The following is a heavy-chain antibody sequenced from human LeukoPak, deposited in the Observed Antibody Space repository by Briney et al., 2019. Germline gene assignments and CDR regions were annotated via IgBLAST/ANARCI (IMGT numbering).Heavy chain of an antibody. D-gene: IGHD6-25*01. V-gene: IGHV1-69*05. J-gene: IGHJ5*02. CDR3: ARVGVAAPAGWFDP. CDR1: GGTFSSYA. CDR2: IIPIFGTA. Sequence: LAASVKVSCKASGGTFSSYAISWVRQAPGQGLEWMGGIIPIFGTANYAQKFQGRVTITTDESTSTAYMELSSLRSEDTAVYYCARVGVAAPAGWFDPWGQGTLVTVSS.